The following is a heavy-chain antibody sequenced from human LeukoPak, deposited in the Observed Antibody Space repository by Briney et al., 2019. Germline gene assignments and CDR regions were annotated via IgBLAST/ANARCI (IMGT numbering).Heavy chain of an antibody. V-gene: IGHV3-21*01. CDR1: GFTFSSYS. J-gene: IGHJ6*04. CDR3: ASLTIFGVALMDV. Sequence: GGSLRLSCAASGFTFSSYSMNWDRQAPGKGLEWVSSISSSSSYIYYADSVKGRFTISRDNAKNSLYLQMNSLRAEDTAVYYCASLTIFGVALMDVWGKGTTVTVSS. CDR2: ISSSSSYI. D-gene: IGHD3-3*01.